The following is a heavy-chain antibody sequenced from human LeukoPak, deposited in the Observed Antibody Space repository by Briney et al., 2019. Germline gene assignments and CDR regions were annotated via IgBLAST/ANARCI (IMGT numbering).Heavy chain of an antibody. J-gene: IGHJ4*02. CDR3: ARVGYGDYSFDY. Sequence: GGSLRLSCAASGFTFSSFWMSWVRQAPGKGLEWVSYISSSSSYTNYADSVKGRFTISRDNAKNSLYLQMNSLRAEDTAVYYCARVGYGDYSFDYWGQGTLVTVSS. CDR1: GFTFSSFW. V-gene: IGHV3-11*05. CDR2: ISSSSSYT. D-gene: IGHD4-17*01.